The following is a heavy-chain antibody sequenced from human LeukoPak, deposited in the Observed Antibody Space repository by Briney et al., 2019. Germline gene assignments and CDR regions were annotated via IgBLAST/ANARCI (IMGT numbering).Heavy chain of an antibody. J-gene: IGHJ4*02. D-gene: IGHD4-11*01. CDR2: IKEAGSEK. V-gene: IGHV3-7*01. CDR3: ARDTSPYSNGFDY. Sequence: PGGSLRLTCAASGFTFNSYWMSWVRQAPGKGLEWVANIKEAGSEKYYVDSVKGRFTISRDNAKNSLYLQMNSLRAEDTAVYYCARDTSPYSNGFDYWGQGTLVTVSS. CDR1: GFTFNSYW.